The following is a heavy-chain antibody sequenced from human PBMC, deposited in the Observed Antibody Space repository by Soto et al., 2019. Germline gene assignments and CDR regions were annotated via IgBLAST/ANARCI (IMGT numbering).Heavy chain of an antibody. D-gene: IGHD2-15*01. CDR2: ISAYNGNT. V-gene: IGHV1-18*01. CDR1: GYTFTRYG. Sequence: GASVKVSCKASGYTFTRYGISWVRQAPGQGLEWMGWISAYNGNTNYAQKLQGRVTMTTDTSTSTAYMELRSLRSDDTAVYYCGRSRLYGYCSGSSCPSWFDPWG. CDR3: GRSRLYGYCSGSSCPSWFDP. J-gene: IGHJ5*02.